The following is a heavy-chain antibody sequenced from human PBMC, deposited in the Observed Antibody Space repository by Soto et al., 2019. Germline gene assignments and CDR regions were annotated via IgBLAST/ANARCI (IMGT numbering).Heavy chain of an antibody. D-gene: IGHD4-17*01. J-gene: IGHJ4*02. Sequence: QVQLQESGPGLVKPSQTLSLTCTVSGGSISSGNYYWSWIRQPPGKVLQWIGFISYSGTTHYSAAVRSRVSISVDTSKNQFSLDLSSVTAADTAVYYCATMGNTVTGLYYFDYWGQGTLVTVSS. CDR3: ATMGNTVTGLYYFDY. V-gene: IGHV4-30-4*01. CDR1: GGSISSGNYY. CDR2: ISYSGTT.